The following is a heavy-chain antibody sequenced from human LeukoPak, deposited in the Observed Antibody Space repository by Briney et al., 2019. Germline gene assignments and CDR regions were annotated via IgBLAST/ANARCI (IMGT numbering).Heavy chain of an antibody. Sequence: GGSLRLSCAASGFTFSSYSMNWVRQAPGKGLEWVSSISSSSSYIYYADSVKGRFTISRDNAKNSLYLQMNSLRADDTAVYYCANRASYLVATEHWGQGTLVTVSS. V-gene: IGHV3-21*04. D-gene: IGHD3-16*01. CDR2: ISSSSSYI. CDR1: GFTFSSYS. CDR3: ANRASYLVATEH. J-gene: IGHJ4*02.